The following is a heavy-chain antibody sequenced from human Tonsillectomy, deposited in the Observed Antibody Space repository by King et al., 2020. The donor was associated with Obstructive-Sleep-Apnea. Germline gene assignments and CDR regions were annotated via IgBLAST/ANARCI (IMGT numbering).Heavy chain of an antibody. CDR2: MSGDGRGT. J-gene: IGHJ3*02. V-gene: IGHV3-23*04. CDR3: AKDQRPVYGDNLPSLDAFDI. Sequence: VQLVESGGGLVQPGGSLRLSCAASGFTFSIYAMNWVRQAPGRGLEWVSSMSGDGRGTYYADSVKGRFTISRDNTKNTLFLQMNSLRAEDTAIYYCAKDQRPVYGDNLPSLDAFDIWGQGTMVTVSS. D-gene: IGHD4-17*01. CDR1: GFTFSIYA.